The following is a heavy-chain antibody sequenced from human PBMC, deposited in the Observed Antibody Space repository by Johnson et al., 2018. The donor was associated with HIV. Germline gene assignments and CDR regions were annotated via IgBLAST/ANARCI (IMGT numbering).Heavy chain of an antibody. CDR1: GFTVSSNH. CDR3: GRESTGAGTAFDI. V-gene: IGHV3-7*01. CDR2: INRDGSDK. J-gene: IGHJ3*02. Sequence: VQLVESGGGLVRPGGSLRLSCTASGFTVSSNHMTWVRQAPGKGLEWVANINRDGSDKYYVDSVKGRFTISRDNAQDSLYLQMNSLRVDDTAVYYCGRESTGAGTAFDIWGQGTMVTVSS. D-gene: IGHD2-8*02.